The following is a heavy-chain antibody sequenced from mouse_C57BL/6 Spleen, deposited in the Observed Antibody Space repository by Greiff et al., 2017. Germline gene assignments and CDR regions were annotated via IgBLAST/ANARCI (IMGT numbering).Heavy chain of an antibody. CDR3: AREGIYYGNFYAMDY. CDR1: GFTFSDYY. V-gene: IGHV5-16*01. J-gene: IGHJ4*01. Sequence: EVKLMESEGGLVQPGSSMKLSCTASGFTFSDYYMAWVRQVPEKGLEWVANINYDGSSTYYLDSLKSRFIISRDNAKNILYLQMSSLKSEDTATYYCAREGIYYGNFYAMDYWGQGTSVTVSS. CDR2: INYDGSST. D-gene: IGHD2-1*01.